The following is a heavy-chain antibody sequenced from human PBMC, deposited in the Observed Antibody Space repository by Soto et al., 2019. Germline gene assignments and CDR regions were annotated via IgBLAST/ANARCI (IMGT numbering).Heavy chain of an antibody. J-gene: IGHJ5*02. D-gene: IGHD7-27*01. CDR3: TRRPGS. V-gene: IGHV3-66*01. Sequence: EVQRVESGGGLVQPGESLRLSCAASGFTVSNNYMSWVRQAPGKGLEWVSFIYSGGNTYYADSVKGRFTISRDKSKNTQYLQINNLSVKDTAVHYCTRRPGSWGQGTLVTVSS. CDR2: IYSGGNT. CDR1: GFTVSNNY.